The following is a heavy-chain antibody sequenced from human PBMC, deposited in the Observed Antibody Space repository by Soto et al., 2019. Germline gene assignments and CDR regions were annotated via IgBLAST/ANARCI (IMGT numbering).Heavy chain of an antibody. J-gene: IGHJ2*01. V-gene: IGHV1-2*02. Sequence: GGSVKVSCKTSGYKFTDHRIHWVRQAPGQGLEWMGWIAPNNGNTHYVPKFKGGVTMTSDRSTSTAHMELAELTSDDTAVYYCATKLGFTWLTYLDLWGGGPLVTIST. CDR3: ATKLGFTWLTYLDL. CDR2: IAPNNGNT. CDR1: GYKFTDHR. D-gene: IGHD3-22*01.